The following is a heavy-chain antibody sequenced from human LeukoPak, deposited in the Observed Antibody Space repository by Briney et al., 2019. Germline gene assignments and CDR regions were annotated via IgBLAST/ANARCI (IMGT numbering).Heavy chain of an antibody. Sequence: PSETLSLTCAVYGGSFSGYYWIWIRQPPGKGREWSGEINHSGSTNYNPSLKSRVTISVDTSKNQFSLKRSSVTAADTAVYYCASLYSSSWYFDYWGQGTLVTVPS. CDR3: ASLYSSSWYFDY. CDR1: GGSFSGYY. V-gene: IGHV4-34*01. D-gene: IGHD6-13*01. J-gene: IGHJ4*02. CDR2: INHSGST.